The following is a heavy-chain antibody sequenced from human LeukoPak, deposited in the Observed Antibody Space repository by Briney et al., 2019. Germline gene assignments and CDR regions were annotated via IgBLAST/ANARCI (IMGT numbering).Heavy chain of an antibody. Sequence: PGGSLRLSCAGSGFTFSHYSMNWVRQAPGKGLEWVASFGSDLSFRSVADSLKGRFTISRDNAENSIYLHMDSLRAEDTAVYYCAKDGGSDPDSFDIWGQGTMVTVSS. CDR3: AKDGGSDPDSFDI. J-gene: IGHJ3*02. V-gene: IGHV3-21*01. CDR2: FGSDLSFR. D-gene: IGHD2-15*01. CDR1: GFTFSHYS.